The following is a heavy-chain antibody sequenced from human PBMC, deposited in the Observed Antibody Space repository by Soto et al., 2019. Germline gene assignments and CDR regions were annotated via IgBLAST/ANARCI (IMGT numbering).Heavy chain of an antibody. Sequence: QITLKESGPTLVKPTQTLTLTCTFSGFSLSTTAEGVGWIRQPPGKALEWLALIYWDGDERYSPSLKSRLTLTKDTSKNQVVLTMTNVDPVDTATYYCAHGSCSSADCYPNPYLDYWGQGILVTVSS. CDR2: IYWDGDE. D-gene: IGHD2-2*01. V-gene: IGHV2-5*02. J-gene: IGHJ4*02. CDR1: GFSLSTTAEG. CDR3: AHGSCSSADCYPNPYLDY.